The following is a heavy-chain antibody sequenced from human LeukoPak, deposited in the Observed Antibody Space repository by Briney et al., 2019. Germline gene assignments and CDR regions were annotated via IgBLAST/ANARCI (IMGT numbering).Heavy chain of an antibody. CDR1: GLTFSDTN. CDR3: ARRARDFGDSHAFDV. Sequence: GESLRLSCVTSGLTFSDTNLAWIRQAPGKGLEWISYIRRVPTDLYYADSVKGRFTITRDNAKDSLYLQMNSLRAEDTANYYCARRARDFGDSHAFDVWGQGTMVTVSS. D-gene: IGHD4-17*01. J-gene: IGHJ3*01. V-gene: IGHV3-11*01. CDR2: IRRVPTDL.